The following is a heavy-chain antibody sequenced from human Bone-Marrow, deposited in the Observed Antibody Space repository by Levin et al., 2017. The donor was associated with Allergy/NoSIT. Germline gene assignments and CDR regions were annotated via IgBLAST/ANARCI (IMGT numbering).Heavy chain of an antibody. CDR3: ARTGAYSSAWYGNY. CDR1: GFSFSTYW. Sequence: GASVKVSCAASGFSFSTYWMSWVRQAPGKGLEWVANIKQYGSETYYVDSVKGRFTISRDNAKNSLYLHMNSLRAEDTAVYYCARTGAYSSAWYGNYWGQGALVIVSS. V-gene: IGHV3-7*01. CDR2: IKQYGSET. J-gene: IGHJ4*02. D-gene: IGHD6-19*01.